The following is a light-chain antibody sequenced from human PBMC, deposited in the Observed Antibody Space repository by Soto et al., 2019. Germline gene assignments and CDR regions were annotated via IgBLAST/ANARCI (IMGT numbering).Light chain of an antibody. V-gene: IGLV2-14*03. CDR1: SSDIGTYNY. CDR3: YSCSRSSGTRYV. CDR2: DVS. J-gene: IGLJ1*01. Sequence: QSALTQPASVSGSPGQSITMSCTGTSSDIGTYNYVSWYQQHPGQAPKLMIYDVSNRPSGVSDRFSGSKSGNTASLTISGLQAEDEADYYCYSCSRSSGTRYVFGTGTKLTVL.